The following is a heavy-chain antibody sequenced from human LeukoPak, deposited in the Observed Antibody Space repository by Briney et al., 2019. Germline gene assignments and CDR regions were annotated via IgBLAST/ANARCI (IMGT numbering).Heavy chain of an antibody. D-gene: IGHD3-10*01. CDR2: IWYDGSNK. V-gene: IGHV3-33*01. CDR1: GFTFSSYG. CDR3: ARDLVTMVRGSSMGGPWFDP. Sequence: GRSLRLSCAASGFTFSSYGMHWVRQAPGKGLEWVAVIWYDGSNKYYADSVKGRFTISRDNSKNTLYPQMNSLRAEDTAVYYCARDLVTMVRGSSMGGPWFDPWGQGTLVTVSS. J-gene: IGHJ5*02.